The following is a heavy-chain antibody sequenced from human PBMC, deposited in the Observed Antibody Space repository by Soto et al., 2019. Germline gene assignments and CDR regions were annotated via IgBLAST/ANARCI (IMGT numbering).Heavy chain of an antibody. V-gene: IGHV3-23*01. CDR3: AKDAVPYSGKWDWFDS. Sequence: DVQLLESGGGLVQPGGSLTLSCAASRFTFSAFAMIWVRQAPGKGLEWVSSIGGGGTDTYYADSVKGRFTISRDNSKNTLYLQMDGLRDEDTAVYYCAKDAVPYSGKWDWFDSWGQGTLVIVSS. CDR1: RFTFSAFA. CDR2: IGGGGTDT. J-gene: IGHJ5*01. D-gene: IGHD1-26*01.